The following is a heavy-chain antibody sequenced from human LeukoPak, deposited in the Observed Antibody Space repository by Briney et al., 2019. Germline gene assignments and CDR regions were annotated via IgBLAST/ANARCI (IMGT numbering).Heavy chain of an antibody. V-gene: IGHV4-34*01. J-gene: IGHJ4*02. D-gene: IGHD3-10*01. CDR3: ARRYYYNLGSFPFDF. CDR1: GGPFSGYF. Sequence: PSETLSLTCAVSGGPFSGYFWSWIRQSSGKGLEWIGEIHNSGTTNYNPSLNSRVTISEDTSKDQFYLNLSSVTAADTAVYYCARRYYYNLGSFPFDFWGQGTLVTVSS. CDR2: IHNSGTT.